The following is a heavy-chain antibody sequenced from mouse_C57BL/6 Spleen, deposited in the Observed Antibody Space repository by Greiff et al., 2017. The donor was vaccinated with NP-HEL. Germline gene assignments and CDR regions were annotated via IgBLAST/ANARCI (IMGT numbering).Heavy chain of an antibody. CDR3: ARDLYYFDY. CDR1: GYTFTSYW. Sequence: EVQLQQSGTELVKPGASVKLSCKASGYTFTSYWMHWVKQRPGQGLEWIGRIDPEDGETKYAPKFQGKATITADTSSNTAYLQLSSLTSEDTAVYYCARDLYYFDYWGQGTTLTVSS. CDR2: IDPEDGET. J-gene: IGHJ2*01. V-gene: IGHV14-2*01.